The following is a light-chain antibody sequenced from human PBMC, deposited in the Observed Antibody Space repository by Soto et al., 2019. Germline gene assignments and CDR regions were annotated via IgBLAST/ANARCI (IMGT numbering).Light chain of an antibody. CDR2: GAS. J-gene: IGKJ2*01. Sequence: PGERATLSCRASKSVSSSYLAWYQQKPGQAPRLLIYGASSRATGIPDRFSGSGSGTDFTLTISRLEPEDFAVYYCQQYGSSPYTFGQGTKLEIK. CDR3: QQYGSSPYT. V-gene: IGKV3-20*01. CDR1: KSVSSSY.